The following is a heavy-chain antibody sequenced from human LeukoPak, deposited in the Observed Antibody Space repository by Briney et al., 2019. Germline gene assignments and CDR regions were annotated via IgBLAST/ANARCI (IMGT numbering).Heavy chain of an antibody. Sequence: GGSLRLSCAASGFTFSSYGMHWVRQAPGKGLEWVAFIRYDGSNKYYADSVKGRFTISRDNSKNTLYLQMNSLRAEDTAVYYCARGGSSWYEVDYWGQGTLVTVSS. CDR1: GFTFSSYG. CDR2: IRYDGSNK. V-gene: IGHV3-30*02. D-gene: IGHD6-13*01. CDR3: ARGGSSWYEVDY. J-gene: IGHJ4*02.